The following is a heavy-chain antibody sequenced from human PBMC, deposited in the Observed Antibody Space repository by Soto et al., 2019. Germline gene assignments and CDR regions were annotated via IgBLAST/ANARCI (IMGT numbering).Heavy chain of an antibody. V-gene: IGHV3-23*05. D-gene: IGHD6-13*01. CDR1: GFTFGNYG. CDR3: AKGLLNGRWYAAD. CDR2: IDTSGGNT. Sequence: GGSLRLSCTVSGFTFGNYGMSWVRQAPGKGLQWVSTIDTSGGNTYYADSVKGRFTISRDNSKNTAYLQMNSLRAEDTAVYYCAKGLLNGRWYAADWGQGTLVTVSS. J-gene: IGHJ4*02.